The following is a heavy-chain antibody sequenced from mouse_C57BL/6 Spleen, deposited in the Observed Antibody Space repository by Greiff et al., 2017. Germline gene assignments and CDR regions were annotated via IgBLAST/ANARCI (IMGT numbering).Heavy chain of an antibody. J-gene: IGHJ4*01. CDR3: ARLWDDARDY. D-gene: IGHD4-1*01. CDR2: IHPNSGST. CDR1: GYTFTSYW. V-gene: IGHV1-64*01. Sequence: QVQLQQPGAELVKPGASVKLSCKASGYTFTSYWMHWVKQRPGQGLEWIGMIHPNSGSTKYNEKFKSKATLTVDKSSCTAYKHLSSLTSEDSAVYYCARLWDDARDYWGQGTSVTVSS.